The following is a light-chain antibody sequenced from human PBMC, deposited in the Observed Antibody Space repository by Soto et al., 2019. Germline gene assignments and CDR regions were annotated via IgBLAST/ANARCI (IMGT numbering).Light chain of an antibody. Sequence: AIQLTQSPSSLSASVGDRVTITCRASQGISSALAWYQQKPGKAPKLLIYDASSLERGVPSRFSGSGSGTDFSLTSSSLQPEDFATYSGQQFNSNPYPFGRGTKLVIK. J-gene: IGKJ2*01. CDR3: QQFNSNPYP. V-gene: IGKV1-13*02. CDR2: DAS. CDR1: QGISSA.